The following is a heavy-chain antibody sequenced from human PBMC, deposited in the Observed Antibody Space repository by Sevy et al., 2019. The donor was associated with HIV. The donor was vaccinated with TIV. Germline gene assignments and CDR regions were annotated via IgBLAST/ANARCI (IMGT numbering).Heavy chain of an antibody. V-gene: IGHV4-39*01. CDR1: GGSISSSSYY. J-gene: IGHJ4*02. D-gene: IGHD6-19*01. Sequence: SETLSLTCTVSGGSISSSSYYWGWIRQPPGKGLEWIGSIYYSGSTYYNPSLKSRVTISVDTSKNQFSLKLSSVTAADTAVYYCARRVYYCSGWNWGQGTLVTVSS. CDR2: IYYSGST. CDR3: ARRVYYCSGWN.